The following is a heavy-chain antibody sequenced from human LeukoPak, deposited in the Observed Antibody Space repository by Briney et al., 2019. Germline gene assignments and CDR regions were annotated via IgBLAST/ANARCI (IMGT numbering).Heavy chain of an antibody. D-gene: IGHD3-22*01. Sequence: ASETLSLTCAVYGGSFSGYYWSWIRRPPGKGLEWIGEINHSGSTNYNPSLKSRVTISVDTSKNQFSLKLSSVTAADTAVYYCAAYYYDSSGYYEPNLFDYWGQGTLVTVSS. V-gene: IGHV4-34*01. J-gene: IGHJ4*02. CDR2: INHSGST. CDR3: AAYYYDSSGYYEPNLFDY. CDR1: GGSFSGYY.